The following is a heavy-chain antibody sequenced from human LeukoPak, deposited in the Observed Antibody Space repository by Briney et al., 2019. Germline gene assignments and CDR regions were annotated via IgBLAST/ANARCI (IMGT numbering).Heavy chain of an antibody. V-gene: IGHV1-69-2*01. J-gene: IGHJ4*02. CDR1: GYTFTDYY. D-gene: IGHD1-26*01. CDR3: ATVSGSYATDY. Sequence: VKVSCKVSGYTFTDYYMHWVQQAPGKGLEWVGLVDPEDGETIYAEKFQGRVTITADTSTDTAYMELSSLRSEDTAVYYSATVSGSYATDYWGQGTLLTVSS. CDR2: VDPEDGET.